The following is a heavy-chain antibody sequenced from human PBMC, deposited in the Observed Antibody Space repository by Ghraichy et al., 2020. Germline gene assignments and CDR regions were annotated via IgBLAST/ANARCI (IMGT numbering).Heavy chain of an antibody. J-gene: IGHJ3*02. CDR1: GGSFSGYY. V-gene: IGHV4-34*01. CDR2: INHSGST. D-gene: IGHD3-22*01. CDR3: ARSALNLYYYDSSGPSTAFDI. Sequence: SETLSLTCAVYGGSFSGYYWSWIRQPPGKGLEWIGEINHSGSTNYNPSLKSRVTISVDTSKNQFSLKLSSVTAADTSVYYCARSALNLYYYDSSGPSTAFDIWRQGTMVTVSS.